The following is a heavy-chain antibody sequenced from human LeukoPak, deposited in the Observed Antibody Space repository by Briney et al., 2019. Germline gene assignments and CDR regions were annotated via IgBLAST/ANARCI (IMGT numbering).Heavy chain of an antibody. V-gene: IGHV1-46*01. CDR2: INPSDSST. J-gene: IGHJ5*02. Sequence: GASVKVSCKASGYTLTSYYMHWVRQAPGQGLEWMGIINPSDSSTSYAQKFQSRVTMTRDTSTSTVYMELSSLRSEDTAVYYCAKGTNLRQQLGNWFDPWGQGTLVIVSS. D-gene: IGHD6-13*01. CDR1: GYTLTSYY. CDR3: AKGTNLRQQLGNWFDP.